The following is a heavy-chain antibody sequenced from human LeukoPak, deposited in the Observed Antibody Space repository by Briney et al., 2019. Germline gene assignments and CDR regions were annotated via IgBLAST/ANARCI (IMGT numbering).Heavy chain of an antibody. CDR1: GFTVSSNY. J-gene: IGHJ3*02. CDR2: ISGSGGST. V-gene: IGHV3-23*01. Sequence: PGGSLRLSCAASGFTVSSNYMSWVRQAPGKGLEWVSAISGSGGSTYYADSVKGRFTISRDNSKNTLYLQMNSLRAEDTAVYYCAKVANYYDFWSGNYDAFDIWGQGTMVTVSS. CDR3: AKVANYYDFWSGNYDAFDI. D-gene: IGHD3-3*01.